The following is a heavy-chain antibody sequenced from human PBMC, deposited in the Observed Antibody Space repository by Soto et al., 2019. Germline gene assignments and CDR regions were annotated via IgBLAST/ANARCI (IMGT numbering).Heavy chain of an antibody. D-gene: IGHD2-21*02. CDR2: IIPIFGTA. Sequence: QVQLVQSGAEVKKPGSSMKVSCKASGGTFSSYAISWVRQAPGQGLEWMGGIIPIFGTANYAQKFQGRVTITADESTSTAYMELSSLRSEDTAVYYCARVPTRIVVVTAGWFDPWGQGTLVTVSS. J-gene: IGHJ5*02. V-gene: IGHV1-69*12. CDR3: ARVPTRIVVVTAGWFDP. CDR1: GGTFSSYA.